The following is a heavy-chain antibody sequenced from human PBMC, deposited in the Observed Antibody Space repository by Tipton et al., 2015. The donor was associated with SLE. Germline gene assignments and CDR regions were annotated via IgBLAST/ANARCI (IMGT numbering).Heavy chain of an antibody. J-gene: IGHJ4*02. CDR1: GFTFSSYW. CDR2: IKQDGSEK. V-gene: IGHV3-7*01. Sequence: SLRLSCAASGFTFSSYWMSWVRQAPGKGLEWAANIKQDGSEKYYVDSVKGRFTISRDNAKNSLYLQMNSLRAEDTAVYYCARDYYYDSSVDYWGQGTLVTVSS. CDR3: ARDYYYDSSVDY. D-gene: IGHD3-22*01.